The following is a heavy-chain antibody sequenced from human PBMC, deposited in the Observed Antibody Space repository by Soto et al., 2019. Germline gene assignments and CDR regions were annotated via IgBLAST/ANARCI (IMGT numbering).Heavy chain of an antibody. CDR1: GDSITNNHW. J-gene: IGHJ6*02. D-gene: IGHD3-16*01. Sequence: SETLSLTCTVYGDSITNNHWWTWVRQSPGKGPEMIGEIYHTGHANYNPSLNSRVAISVDKSKNQFSLTLNSMTAADTAVYYCASKLGPYYYGLDVWGQGTTVTVSS. CDR2: IYHTGHA. V-gene: IGHV4-4*02. CDR3: ASKLGPYYYGLDV.